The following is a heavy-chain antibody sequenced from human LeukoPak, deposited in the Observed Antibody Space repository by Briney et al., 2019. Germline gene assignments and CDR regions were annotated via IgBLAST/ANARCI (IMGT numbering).Heavy chain of an antibody. V-gene: IGHV3-23*01. D-gene: IGHD3-16*02. CDR1: GFTFSSSA. J-gene: IGHJ4*02. CDR3: AKLSRGISFGGVITDY. CDR2: ISGSGGST. Sequence: PGGSLRLSCAASGFTFSSSAMNWVRQAPGKGLEWVSGISGSGGSTYYADSVKGRFTISRDNSKNTLYLQMNNLRAEDTAVYYCAKLSRGISFGGVITDYWGQGTLVTVSS.